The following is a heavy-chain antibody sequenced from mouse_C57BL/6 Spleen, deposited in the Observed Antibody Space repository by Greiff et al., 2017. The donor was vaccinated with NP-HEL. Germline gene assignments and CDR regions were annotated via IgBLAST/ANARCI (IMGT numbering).Heavy chain of an antibody. V-gene: IGHV1-26*01. J-gene: IGHJ2*01. CDR1: GYTFTDYY. CDR2: INPNNGGT. D-gene: IGHD2-4*01. CDR3: ARNYDYDENYFDY. Sequence: EVQLQQSGPELVKPGASVKISCKASGYTFTDYYMNWVKQSHGKSLEWIGDINPNNGGTSYNQKFKGKATLTVDKSSSTAYMELRSLTSEDSAVYCCARNYDYDENYFDYWGHGTTLTVSS.